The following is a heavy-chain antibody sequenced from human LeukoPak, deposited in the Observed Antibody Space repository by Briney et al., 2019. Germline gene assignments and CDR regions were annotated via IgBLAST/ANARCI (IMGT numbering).Heavy chain of an antibody. CDR1: GYTFTAYF. V-gene: IGHV1-2*02. CDR2: INPNSLDR. D-gene: IGHD7-27*01. J-gene: IGHJ4*02. CDR3: ARDRNGDLLVY. Sequence: ASVTVSCKASGYTFTAYFIHWVRQAPGQGLEWMGWINPNSLDRSYAQKFQGRVTMTRDTSISTAYMELSRLRSDDTAVYYCARDRNGDLLVYWGQGTLVTVSS.